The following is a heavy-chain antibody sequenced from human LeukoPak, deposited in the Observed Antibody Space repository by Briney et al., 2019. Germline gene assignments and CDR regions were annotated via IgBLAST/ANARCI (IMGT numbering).Heavy chain of an antibody. V-gene: IGHV3-21*05. D-gene: IGHD1-14*01. Sequence: GGSLRLSCAASEFTFSLYAMSWVRQAPGKGLEWISYINDVSADIHYADSVKGRFTISRDNAKNTLYLQMSSLRAEDTAVYYCARDTYQPGRIDSWGQGTLVSVSS. CDR1: EFTFSLYA. CDR2: INDVSADI. J-gene: IGHJ4*02. CDR3: ARDTYQPGRIDS.